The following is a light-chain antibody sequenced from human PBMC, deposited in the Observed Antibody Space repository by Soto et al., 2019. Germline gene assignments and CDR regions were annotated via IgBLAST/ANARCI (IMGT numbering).Light chain of an antibody. V-gene: IGKV1-5*03. CDR1: QTISSW. J-gene: IGKJ4*01. CDR2: KAS. CDR3: LQHNSYPLT. Sequence: DIQMTQSPSTLSGSVVDRVTITCRASQTISSWLAWYQQKPGKAPKLLIYKASTLKSGVPSRFSGSGSGTEFTLTISSLQPEDFATYYCLQHNSYPLTFGGGTKVDIK.